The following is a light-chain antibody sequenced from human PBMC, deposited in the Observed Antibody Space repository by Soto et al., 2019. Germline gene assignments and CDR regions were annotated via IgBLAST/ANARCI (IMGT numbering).Light chain of an antibody. CDR3: GTWDSSLINVV. CDR1: SSNIGNNY. CDR2: DNT. V-gene: IGLV1-51*01. J-gene: IGLJ2*01. Sequence: QSVLTQPPSVSAAPGQKVTISCSGSSSNIGNNYVSWYQQLPGTAPKLLIYDNTKRPSAIPDRFSGSKSGTSATLGITGLQTGDDADYYCGTWDSSLINVVFGGGTKLTVL.